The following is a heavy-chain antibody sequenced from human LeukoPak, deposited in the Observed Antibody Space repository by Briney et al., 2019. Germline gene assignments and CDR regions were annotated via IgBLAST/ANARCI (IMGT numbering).Heavy chain of an antibody. D-gene: IGHD1-20*01. V-gene: IGHV3-33*06. Sequence: GGSLRLSCAASGFTFSSYGMHWVRQAPGKGLEWVAVIWYDGSNKYYADSVKGRFTISRDNSKNTLYLQMNSLRAEDTAVYYCAKALGGITGTTSGLDYWGRGTLVTVSS. CDR1: GFTFSSYG. CDR3: AKALGGITGTTSGLDY. CDR2: IWYDGSNK. J-gene: IGHJ4*02.